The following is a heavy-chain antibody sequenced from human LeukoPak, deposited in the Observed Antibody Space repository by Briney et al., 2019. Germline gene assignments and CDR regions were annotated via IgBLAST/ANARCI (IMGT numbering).Heavy chain of an antibody. CDR2: INPSGGGT. D-gene: IGHD6-13*01. V-gene: IGHV1-46*01. CDR3: ARPDSAGYSSRGDTFDI. J-gene: IGHJ3*02. CDR1: GYTFTSYY. Sequence: ASVKVSCKASGYTFTSYYMHWVRQAPGQGLEWMGIINPSGGGTSYAQKFQGRVTMTRDMSTSTVYMELSSLRSEDTAVYYCARPDSAGYSSRGDTFDIWGQGTMVTVSS.